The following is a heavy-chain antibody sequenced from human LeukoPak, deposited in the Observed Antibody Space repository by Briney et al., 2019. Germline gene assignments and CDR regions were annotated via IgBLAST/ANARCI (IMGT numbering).Heavy chain of an antibody. V-gene: IGHV3-33*01. D-gene: IGHD1-1*01. CDR3: ARDLDPYYYYGMDV. CDR2: IWYDGSNK. CDR1: GFTFSSYG. J-gene: IGHJ6*02. Sequence: GGSLRLSCAASGFTFSSYGMHWVRQAPGKGLEWVAVIWYDGSNKYYADSVKGRFTISRDNSKNTLYLQTNSLRAEDTAVYYCARDLDPYYYYGMDVWGQGTTVTVSS.